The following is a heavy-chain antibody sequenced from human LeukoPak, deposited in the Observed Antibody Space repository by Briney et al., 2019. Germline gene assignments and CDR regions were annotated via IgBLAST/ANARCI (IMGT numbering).Heavy chain of an antibody. V-gene: IGHV1-46*01. Sequence: ASVKVSCNSSGYTFTSYYMHWVRQAPGQAREWMGIINPSGGSTSYAQKFEGRVTMTRDTSTSTVYMELSSLRSEDTAVYYCARAGPNNYYDSSGYALAFDIWGQGTMVTVSS. CDR1: GYTFTSYY. D-gene: IGHD3-22*01. CDR2: INPSGGST. J-gene: IGHJ3*02. CDR3: ARAGPNNYYDSSGYALAFDI.